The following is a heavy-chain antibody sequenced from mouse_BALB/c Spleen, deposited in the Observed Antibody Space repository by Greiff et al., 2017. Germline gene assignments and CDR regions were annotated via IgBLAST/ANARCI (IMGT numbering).Heavy chain of an antibody. CDR1: GYTFSSYW. CDR3: AREGGSSSFAY. J-gene: IGHJ3*01. CDR2: ILPGSGST. D-gene: IGHD1-1*01. V-gene: IGHV1-9*01. Sequence: QVQLKQSGAELMKPGASVKISCKATGYTFSSYWIEWVKQRPGHGLEWIGEILPGSGSTNYNEKFKGKATFTADTSSNTAYMQLSSLTSEDSAVYYCAREGGSSSFAYWGQGTLVTVSA.